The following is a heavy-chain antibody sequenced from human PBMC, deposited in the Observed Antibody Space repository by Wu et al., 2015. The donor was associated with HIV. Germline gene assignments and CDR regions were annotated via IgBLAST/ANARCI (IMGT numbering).Heavy chain of an antibody. CDR3: ARGLGYSSSWVFGY. V-gene: IGHV1-8*01. D-gene: IGHD6-13*01. CDR2: MNPNSGNT. Sequence: QVQLVQSGAEVKKPGASVKVSCKASGYTFTTYDINWVRQATGQGLEWMGWMNPNSGNTGYAQKFQGRVTITRNTSIFTAYMELSSLRSEDTAVYYCARGLGYSSSWVFGYWGQGTLVTVSS. CDR1: GYTFTTYD. J-gene: IGHJ4*02.